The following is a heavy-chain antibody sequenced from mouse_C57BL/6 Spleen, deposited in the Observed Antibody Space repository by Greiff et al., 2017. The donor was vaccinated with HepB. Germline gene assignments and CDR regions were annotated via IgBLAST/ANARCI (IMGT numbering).Heavy chain of an antibody. D-gene: IGHD1-1*01. CDR3: ARASGSSSYWYFDV. V-gene: IGHV5-17*01. CDR1: GFTFSDYG. CDR2: ISSGSSTI. J-gene: IGHJ1*03. Sequence: EVQLVESGGGLVKPGGSLKLSCAASGFTFSDYGMHWVRQAPEKGLEWVAYISSGSSTIYYADTVKGRFTISRDNAKNTLFLQMTSLRSEDTAMYYCARASGSSSYWYFDVWGTGTTVTVSS.